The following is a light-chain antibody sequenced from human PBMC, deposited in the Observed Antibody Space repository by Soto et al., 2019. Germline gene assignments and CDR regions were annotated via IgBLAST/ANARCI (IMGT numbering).Light chain of an antibody. J-gene: IGLJ1*01. V-gene: IGLV2-14*01. Sequence: QSVLTQPASVSGSPGQSITISCTGTSSDVGGYNSVSWYLQDPGKAPKLIIYDVTYRPSGVSNRFSGSKSGNTASLTISGLQSEDEADYQCSSFTSSIPYVFGNGNKVTV. CDR1: SSDVGGYNS. CDR2: DVT. CDR3: SSFTSSIPYV.